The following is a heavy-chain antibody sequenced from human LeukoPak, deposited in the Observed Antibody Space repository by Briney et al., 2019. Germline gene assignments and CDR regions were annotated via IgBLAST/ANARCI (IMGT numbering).Heavy chain of an antibody. CDR2: ISWNSGSI. J-gene: IGHJ4*02. V-gene: IGHV3-9*01. Sequence: PGRSLRLSCAASGFTFDDYAMHWVRQAPGKGLEWVSGISWNSGSIGYADSVKGRFTISRDNAKNSLYLQMNSLRAEDAALYYCARRRGPFDYWGQGTLVTVSS. CDR3: ARRRGPFDY. CDR1: GFTFDDYA.